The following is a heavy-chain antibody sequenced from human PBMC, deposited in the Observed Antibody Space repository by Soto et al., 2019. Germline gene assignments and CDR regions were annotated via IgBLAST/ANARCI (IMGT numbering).Heavy chain of an antibody. CDR3: ARDKWDIVAALKSNYYYYGMDV. V-gene: IGHV3-53*04. D-gene: IGHD5-12*01. J-gene: IGHJ6*02. CDR1: GFTFSSYA. Sequence: GGSLRLSCAASGFTFSSYAMNWVRQAPGKGLEWVSVIYSGGSTYYADSVKGRFTISRHNSKNTLYLQMNSLRAEDTAVYYCARDKWDIVAALKSNYYYYGMDVWGQGTTVTVSS. CDR2: IYSGGST.